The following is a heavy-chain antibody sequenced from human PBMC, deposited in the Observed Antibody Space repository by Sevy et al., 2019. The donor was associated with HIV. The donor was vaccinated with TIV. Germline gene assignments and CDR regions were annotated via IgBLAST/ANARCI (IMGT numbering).Heavy chain of an antibody. CDR2: IIPIFGTP. J-gene: IGHJ3*02. V-gene: IGHV1-69*13. D-gene: IGHD7-27*01. Sequence: APVKVSCKASGDTFSTYGLSWVRQAPGQGLEWMGGIIPIFGTPNYAQKFQGRVTITADESASTAHMELSSLRSEDTALYYCAREGGVATTGDHDAFDIWGHRTLVTVSS. CDR1: GDTFSTYG. CDR3: AREGGVATTGDHDAFDI.